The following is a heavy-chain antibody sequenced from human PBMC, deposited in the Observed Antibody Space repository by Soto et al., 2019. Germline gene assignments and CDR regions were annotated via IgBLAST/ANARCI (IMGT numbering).Heavy chain of an antibody. Sequence: QVQLVESGGGVVQPGRSLRLSCAASGFTFSSYGMHWVRQAPGKGLEWVAVIWYDGSNKYYADSVKGRFTISRDDSKNTLYLQMNSLRAEDTAVYYCARDYRGGDHGFDYWGQGTLVTVSS. CDR3: ARDYRGGDHGFDY. CDR1: GFTFSSYG. J-gene: IGHJ4*02. D-gene: IGHD2-21*01. V-gene: IGHV3-33*01. CDR2: IWYDGSNK.